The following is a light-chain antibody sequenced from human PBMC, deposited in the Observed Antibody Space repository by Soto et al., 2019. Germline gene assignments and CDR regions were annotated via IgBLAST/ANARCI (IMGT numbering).Light chain of an antibody. V-gene: IGLV2-14*03. CDR3: SSYTSVNLYV. Sequence: QSVLTQPASVSGSPGQSISISCTGTRSDVGGYEHVSWYQQHPGKVPRLIIFDVSSRPSGVPHRFSGSKSGDTASLTISGFQAEDEADYYCSSYTSVNLYVFGTGTKVTVL. CDR1: RSDVGGYEH. J-gene: IGLJ1*01. CDR2: DVS.